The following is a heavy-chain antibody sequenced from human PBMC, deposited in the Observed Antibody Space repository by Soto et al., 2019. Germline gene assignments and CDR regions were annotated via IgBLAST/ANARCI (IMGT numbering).Heavy chain of an antibody. CDR2: ISGSGGST. J-gene: IGHJ4*02. V-gene: IGHV3-23*01. CDR1: GFTFSSYA. CDR3: AISWELLSNFDY. D-gene: IGHD1-26*01. Sequence: GGSLRLSCAASGFTFSSYAMSWVRQAPGKGLEWVSAISGSGGSTYYADSVKGRFTISRDNSKNTLYLQMNSLRAEDTAVYYCAISWELLSNFDYWGQGTLVTVSS.